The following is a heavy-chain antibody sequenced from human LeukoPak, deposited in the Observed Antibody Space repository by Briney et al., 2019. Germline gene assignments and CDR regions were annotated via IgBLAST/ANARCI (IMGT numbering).Heavy chain of an antibody. CDR3: AREGGYSHAFDY. J-gene: IGHJ4*02. CDR1: GFTFSSYW. Sequence: PGGSLRLSCAAPGFTFSSYWTYWVRDAPGRGLGWVSRINSDGSSTSHADSVKGRFTISRDNAKNTLYLQMNSPRAEDTAVYYCAREGGYSHAFDYWGQGTLVTVSS. V-gene: IGHV3-74*01. CDR2: INSDGSST. D-gene: IGHD3-22*01.